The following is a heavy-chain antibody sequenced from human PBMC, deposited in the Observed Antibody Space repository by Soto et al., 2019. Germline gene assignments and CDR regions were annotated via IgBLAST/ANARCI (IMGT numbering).Heavy chain of an antibody. D-gene: IGHD1-7*01. V-gene: IGHV1-8*01. CDR3: ARLGPYNWNYVVVFWYYYYGMDV. CDR2: MNPNSGNT. J-gene: IGHJ6*02. CDR1: GYTFTSYD. Sequence: QVQLVQSGAEVKKPGASVKVSCKASGYTFTSYDINWVRQATGQGLEWIGWMNPNSGNTGYAQKFQRRVNMTRNTLISTAYMELSSLRSEGTAVYYCARLGPYNWNYVVVFWYYYYGMDVWGQGTTVTVSS.